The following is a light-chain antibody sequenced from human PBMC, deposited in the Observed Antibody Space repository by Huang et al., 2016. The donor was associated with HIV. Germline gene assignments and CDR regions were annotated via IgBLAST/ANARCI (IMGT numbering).Light chain of an antibody. CDR3: QQSHTTPPT. CDR2: AES. V-gene: IGKV1-39*01. Sequence: DIQMTQSPSSLSAAVGDRVIIPCRTSQSISTYLNWFQQRTGKAPKLLIYAESNLQSGVPSSFSGSGSGADFTLTISSLQPEDFATYYCQQSHTTPPTCGSGTKVTIK. CDR1: QSISTY. J-gene: IGKJ3*01.